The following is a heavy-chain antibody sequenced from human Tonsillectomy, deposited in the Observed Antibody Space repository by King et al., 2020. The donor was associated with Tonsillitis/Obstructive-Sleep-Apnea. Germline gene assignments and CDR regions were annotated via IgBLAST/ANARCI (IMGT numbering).Heavy chain of an antibody. CDR1: CGSISSYY. V-gene: IGHV4-59*12. CDR2: IYDSGST. Sequence: QLQESCPGLVKPSETMSLTCNVSCGSISSYYWSWIRQPPGKGLEWIGYIYDSGSTNYNPSLKSRVTISVDTSKNQFSLKLSSVTAADTAVYYCARAYYDILTGYLDDGFDMWGQGTMVTVSS. CDR3: ARAYYDILTGYLDDGFDM. J-gene: IGHJ3*02. D-gene: IGHD3-9*01.